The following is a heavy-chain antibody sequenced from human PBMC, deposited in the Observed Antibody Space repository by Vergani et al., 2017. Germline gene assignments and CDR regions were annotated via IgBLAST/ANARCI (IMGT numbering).Heavy chain of an antibody. CDR3: AGPQGTSAYYYGGFDY. V-gene: IGHV3-30-3*01. J-gene: IGHJ4*02. CDR2: ISYDGSNK. CDR1: GFTFSSYA. Sequence: QVQLVESGGGVVQPGRSLRLSCAASGFTFSSYAMHWVRQAPGKGLEWVTIISYDGSNKYYADSVKGRFTIYRDNSKNTLYLQMNSLRAEDTAIYYCAGPQGTSAYYYGGFDYWGQGILVTVSS. D-gene: IGHD3-22*01.